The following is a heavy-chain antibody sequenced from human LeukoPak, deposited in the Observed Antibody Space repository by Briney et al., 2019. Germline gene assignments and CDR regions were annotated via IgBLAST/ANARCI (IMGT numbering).Heavy chain of an antibody. CDR3: ATEGIAVAGRVEYFQH. V-gene: IGHV4-38-2*02. CDR1: GYSISSGYY. CDR2: IYHSGST. Sequence: KPSETLSLTCTVSGYSISSGYYWGWIRQPPGKGLEWIGSIYHSGSTYYNPSLKSRVTISVDTSKNQFSLKLSSVIAADTAVYYCATEGIAVAGRVEYFQHWGQGTLVTVSS. D-gene: IGHD6-19*01. J-gene: IGHJ1*01.